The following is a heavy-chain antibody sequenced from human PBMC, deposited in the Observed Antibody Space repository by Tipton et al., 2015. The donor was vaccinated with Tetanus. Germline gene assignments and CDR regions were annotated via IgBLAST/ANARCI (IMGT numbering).Heavy chain of an antibody. CDR3: ARGGAGEATTVDY. V-gene: IGHV4-30-2*01. Sequence: LRLSCAVSGGSISSGGYSWSWIRQPPGKGLEWIGYIYHSGSTYYNPSLKSRVTISVDRPKNQFSLKLSSVTAADTAVYYCARGGAGEATTVDYWGQGTLVTVSS. D-gene: IGHD1-26*01. CDR1: GGSISSGGYS. J-gene: IGHJ4*02. CDR2: IYHSGST.